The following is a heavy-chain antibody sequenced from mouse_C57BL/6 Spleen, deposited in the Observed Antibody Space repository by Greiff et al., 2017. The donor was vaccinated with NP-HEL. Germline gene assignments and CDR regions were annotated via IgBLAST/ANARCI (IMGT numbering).Heavy chain of an antibody. CDR1: GYTFTSYW. J-gene: IGHJ1*03. Sequence: QVHVKQPGAELVRPGSSVKLSCKASGYTFTSYWMHWVKQRPIQGLEWIGNIDPSDSETHYNQKFKDKATLTVDKSSSTAYMQLSSLTSEDSAVYYCAIYYYGSSDWYFDVWGTGTTVTVSS. CDR3: AIYYYGSSDWYFDV. CDR2: IDPSDSET. D-gene: IGHD1-1*01. V-gene: IGHV1-52*01.